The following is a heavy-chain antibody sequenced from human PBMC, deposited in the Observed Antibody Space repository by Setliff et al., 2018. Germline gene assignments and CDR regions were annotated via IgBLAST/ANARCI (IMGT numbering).Heavy chain of an antibody. J-gene: IGHJ4*02. CDR2: ISGSGGST. D-gene: IGHD3-16*01. CDR3: ARDRLRSDSPWGYFDY. CDR1: GFTFSSYA. V-gene: IGHV3-23*01. Sequence: PGGSLRFSCAASGFTFSSYAMSWVRQAPGKGLEWVSAISGSGGSTYYADSVKGRFTISRDNSKNTLYLQMNSLRAEDTAVYYCARDRLRSDSPWGYFDYWGQGTLVTAPQ.